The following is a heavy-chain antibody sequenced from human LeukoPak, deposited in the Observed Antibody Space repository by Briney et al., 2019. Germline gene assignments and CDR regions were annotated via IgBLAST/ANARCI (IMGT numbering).Heavy chain of an antibody. J-gene: IGHJ5*02. D-gene: IGHD4-17*01. V-gene: IGHV4-59*01. CDR3: ARHGDYVGWFDP. Sequence: PSETLSLTCTVSGGSISSYYWSWIRQPPRKGLEWIGYIYHSGSTNYNPSLKSRVTISGDTSKNQFSLKLSSVTAADTAVYYCARHGDYVGWFDPWGQGTLVTVSS. CDR1: GGSISSYY. CDR2: IYHSGST.